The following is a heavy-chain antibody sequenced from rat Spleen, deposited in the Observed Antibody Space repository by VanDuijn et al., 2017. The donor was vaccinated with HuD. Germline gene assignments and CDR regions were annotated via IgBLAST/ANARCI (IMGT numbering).Heavy chain of an antibody. V-gene: IGHV5-25*01. CDR2: ITSGGSNA. CDR1: GFTFSNYY. Sequence: EVQLVASDGGLVQPGRSLKLSCAASGFTFSNYYMAWVRQAPKKGLEWVATITSGGSNAYYPDSVKGRFTISRDNAKSTLSLQMDSLRSEDTATYYCARRHYGYTDYFDYWGQGVMVTVSS. D-gene: IGHD1-9*01. J-gene: IGHJ2*01. CDR3: ARRHYGYTDYFDY.